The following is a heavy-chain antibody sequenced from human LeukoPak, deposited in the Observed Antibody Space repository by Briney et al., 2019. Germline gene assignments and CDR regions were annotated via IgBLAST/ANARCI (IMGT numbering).Heavy chain of an antibody. CDR1: GFSFINYA. Sequence: PGGSLRLSCAASGFSFINYAMTWVRQAPGKGLEWVSGISGSGGSTWYADSVKVRFTISIANSKNMIYLQMSSLRAEDTALYYCAKAPRHDLAGFYFDYWGQGTLVTVSS. V-gene: IGHV3-23*01. CDR3: AKAPRHDLAGFYFDY. J-gene: IGHJ4*02. D-gene: IGHD3-3*01. CDR2: ISGSGGST.